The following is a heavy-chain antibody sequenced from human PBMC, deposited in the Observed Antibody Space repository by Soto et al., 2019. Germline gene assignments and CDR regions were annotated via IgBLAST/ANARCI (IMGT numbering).Heavy chain of an antibody. J-gene: IGHJ4*02. Sequence: GASVKVSCKASGYTFTSYAMHWVRQAPGQRLEWMGWINAGNGNTKYSQKFQGRVTITRDTSASTAYMELSSLRSEDTAVYYCATGYSGSYPAPFDYWGQGTLVTVSS. D-gene: IGHD1-26*01. CDR3: ATGYSGSYPAPFDY. CDR2: INAGNGNT. V-gene: IGHV1-3*01. CDR1: GYTFTSYA.